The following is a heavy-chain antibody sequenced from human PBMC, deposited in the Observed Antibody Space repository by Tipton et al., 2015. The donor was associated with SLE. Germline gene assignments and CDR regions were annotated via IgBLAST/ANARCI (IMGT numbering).Heavy chain of an antibody. CDR3: ARDPGGYLDY. Sequence: GLVKPSETLSLTCAVYGESLSNYYWSWIRQPPGTGLEWIGEINHGGFTNYSPSLKSRVTISLDTSRNQFSLKLTSVSAADTAVYYCARDPGGYLDYWGQGTVVTVSS. D-gene: IGHD5-12*01. V-gene: IGHV4-34*01. CDR2: INHGGFT. CDR1: GESLSNYY. J-gene: IGHJ4*02.